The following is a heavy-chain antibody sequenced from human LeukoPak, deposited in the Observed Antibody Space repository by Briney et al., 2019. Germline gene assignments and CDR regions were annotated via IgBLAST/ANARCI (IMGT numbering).Heavy chain of an antibody. V-gene: IGHV4-4*02. Sequence: SETLSLTCAVSGGSISSSNWWSWVRQPPGKGLEWIGEIYHSGSTNYNPSLKSRVTISVDKSKNQFSLKLSSVTAADTAVYYCARTPAYWASAPRFDDSSPREGDYWGQGTLVTVSS. CDR3: ARTPAYWASAPRFDDSSPREGDY. CDR1: GGSISSSNW. CDR2: IYHSGST. D-gene: IGHD3-22*01. J-gene: IGHJ4*02.